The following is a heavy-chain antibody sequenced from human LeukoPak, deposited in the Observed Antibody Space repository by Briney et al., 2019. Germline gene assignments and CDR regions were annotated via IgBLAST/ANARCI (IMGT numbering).Heavy chain of an antibody. CDR1: GGSLSSSF. D-gene: IGHD4-17*01. CDR2: VYYNGST. CDR3: ARHPTLRDGRAHWYLDL. J-gene: IGHJ2*01. V-gene: IGHV4-59*01. Sequence: SETLSLTCTVSGGSLSSSFWSWIRPPPGKGLEWIAYVYYNGSTKHNPSLMCRVPTSLDQTRNQYSLMLTYVQPADTAVYYCARHPTLRDGRAHWYLDLWGRGTLVTVSS.